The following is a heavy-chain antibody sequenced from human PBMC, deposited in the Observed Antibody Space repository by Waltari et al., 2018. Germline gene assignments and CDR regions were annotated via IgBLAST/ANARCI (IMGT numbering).Heavy chain of an antibody. V-gene: IGHV1-24*01. Sequence: QVQLVQSGAEVKKPGASVKVSCQVSGYTLTELSMHWVRQAPGQGLEGMGGFDPEDGETIYAQKFQGRVTMTEDTSTDTAYMELRSLRSEDTAVYYCATHQWELRAFDIWGQGTMVTVSS. CDR3: ATHQWELRAFDI. D-gene: IGHD1-26*01. CDR1: GYTLTELS. CDR2: FDPEDGET. J-gene: IGHJ3*02.